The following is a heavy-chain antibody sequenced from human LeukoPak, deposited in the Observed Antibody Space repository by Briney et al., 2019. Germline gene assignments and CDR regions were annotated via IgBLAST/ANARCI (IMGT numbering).Heavy chain of an antibody. CDR1: GFSVSTNY. CDR2: LYSGSNT. Sequence: GGSLTLSCAASGFSVSTNYMNWVRQAPGKGLEWVSILYSGSNTYYTDSVKRRFIISSDNSRNTLYLHMTNLRAEDTAVYYCARVGDHYHWYLDLWGRGSLLTVSS. V-gene: IGHV3-53*01. D-gene: IGHD3-10*01. CDR3: ARVGDHYHWYLDL. J-gene: IGHJ2*01.